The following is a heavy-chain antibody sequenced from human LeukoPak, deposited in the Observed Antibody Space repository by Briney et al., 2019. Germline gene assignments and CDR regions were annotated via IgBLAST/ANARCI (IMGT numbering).Heavy chain of an antibody. V-gene: IGHV3-30-3*01. CDR1: GFTFSSYA. CDR3: ARERKATTNYYYYYGMDV. CDR2: ISYDGSNK. J-gene: IGHJ6*02. Sequence: GGSLRLSCAASGFTFSSYAMHWVRQAPGKGLEWVAVISYDGSNKYYADSVKGRFTISGDNSKNTLYLQMNSLRAEDTAVYYCARERKATTNYYYYYGMDVWGQGTTVTVSS. D-gene: IGHD5-12*01.